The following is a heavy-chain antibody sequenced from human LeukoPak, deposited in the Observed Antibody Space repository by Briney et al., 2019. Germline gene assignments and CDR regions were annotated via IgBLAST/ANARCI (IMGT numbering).Heavy chain of an antibody. Sequence: GRSLRLSCAASGFTFSSYAMHWVRQAPGKGLERVAVISYVGSNKYYADSVKGRFTISRDNSKNTLYLQMNSLRAEDTAVYYCARDGDTAMSRRFFDYWGQGTLVTVSS. CDR3: ARDGDTAMSRRFFDY. CDR2: ISYVGSNK. D-gene: IGHD5-18*01. V-gene: IGHV3-30*04. CDR1: GFTFSSYA. J-gene: IGHJ4*02.